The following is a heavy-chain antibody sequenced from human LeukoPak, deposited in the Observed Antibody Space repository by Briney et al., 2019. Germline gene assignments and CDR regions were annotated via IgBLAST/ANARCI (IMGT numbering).Heavy chain of an antibody. Sequence: SETLSLTCTVPGGSISSYYWSWIRQPAGKGLEWIGRIYTSGSTNYHPSLKSRVTMSVDTSKNQFSLKLSSVTAADTAVYYCARVSFYYDFWSGPSGHYYYYMDVWGKGTTVTVSS. J-gene: IGHJ6*03. CDR2: IYTSGST. CDR1: GGSISSYY. V-gene: IGHV4-4*07. D-gene: IGHD3-3*01. CDR3: ARVSFYYDFWSGPSGHYYYYMDV.